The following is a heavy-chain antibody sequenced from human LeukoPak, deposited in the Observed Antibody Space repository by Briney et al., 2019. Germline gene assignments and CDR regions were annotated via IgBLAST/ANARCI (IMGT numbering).Heavy chain of an antibody. CDR3: ARDSSPSGGYYYYMDV. D-gene: IGHD6-6*01. CDR1: GGTFSSYA. Sequence: SVKVSCKASGGTFSSYAISWVRQAPGQGLEWMGGIIPIFGTANYAQKFQGRVTITADESTSTAYMELSNLRSEDTAVYYCARDSSPSGGYYYYMDVWGKGTTVTVSS. V-gene: IGHV1-69*13. J-gene: IGHJ6*03. CDR2: IIPIFGTA.